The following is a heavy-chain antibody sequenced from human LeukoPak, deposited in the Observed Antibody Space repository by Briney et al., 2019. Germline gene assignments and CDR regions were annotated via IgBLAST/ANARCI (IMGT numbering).Heavy chain of an antibody. CDR3: AREGSATARPFVSNDY. CDR2: IHTSGST. D-gene: IGHD6-6*01. Sequence: PSETLSLTCAVSGYSISSDYYWGWIRQPAGKGLEWIGRIHTSGSTDYNPSFKSRVTMSVDTSKNQFSLKVRSVTAADTAVYYCAREGSATARPFVSNDYWGQGTLVTVSS. CDR1: GYSISSDYY. J-gene: IGHJ4*02. V-gene: IGHV4-4*07.